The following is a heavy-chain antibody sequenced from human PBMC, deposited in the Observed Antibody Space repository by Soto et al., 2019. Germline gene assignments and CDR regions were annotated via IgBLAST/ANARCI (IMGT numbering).Heavy chain of an antibody. V-gene: IGHV3-15*01. CDR1: GFTFSNAW. D-gene: IGHD5-18*01. J-gene: IGHJ4*02. CDR3: TAYSYGSLY. CDR2: IKSKTDGGTT. Sequence: GESLKISCAASGFTFSNAWMSWVRQAPGKGLEWVGRIKSKTDGGTTDYAAPVKGRFTISRDDSKNTLYLQMNSLKTEDTAVYYCTAYSYGSLYWGQGTLVTVSS.